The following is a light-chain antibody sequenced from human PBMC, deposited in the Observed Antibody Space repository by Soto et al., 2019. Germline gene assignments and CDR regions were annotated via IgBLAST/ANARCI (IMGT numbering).Light chain of an antibody. CDR3: MQGTHWPYT. CDR2: KVT. J-gene: IGKJ2*01. CDR1: QSLVYVNGDTY. V-gene: IGKV2-30*01. Sequence: DVVMTQSPLSLPVTLVQPASISCRSSQSLVYVNGDTYLDWLQHRPDQTPRRLIYKVTNRDSGAPDGCSSSVSRPISTLKISRVEAEDAGFYYCMQGTHWPYTFGQGTKLEIK.